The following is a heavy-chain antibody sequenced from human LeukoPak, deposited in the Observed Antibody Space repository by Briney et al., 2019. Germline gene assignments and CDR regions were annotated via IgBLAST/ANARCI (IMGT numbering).Heavy chain of an antibody. CDR3: ARLREGGSYFDY. V-gene: IGHV4-30-4*08. Sequence: PSQTLSLTCTVSGGSISSGDYYWSWIRQPPGKGLEWIGYIYYSGSTYYNPSLKSRVTISVDTSKNQFSLKLSSVTAADTAVYYCARLREGGSYFDYWGQGTLVTVSS. CDR2: IYYSGST. CDR1: GGSISSGDYY. J-gene: IGHJ4*02. D-gene: IGHD2-15*01.